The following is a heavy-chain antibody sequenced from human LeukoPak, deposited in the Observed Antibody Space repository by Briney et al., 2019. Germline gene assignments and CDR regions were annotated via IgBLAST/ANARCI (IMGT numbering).Heavy chain of an antibody. J-gene: IGHJ4*02. V-gene: IGHV3-9*01. Sequence: GRSLRLSCAATGFMFDDYAMHWVRQVPGKGLEWVSGISWDSGSIGYADYVKGRFTISRDNAKNFLYLQMNSLRDEDTALYYCARDIESYYGSGSYYYWGQGTLVTVSS. CDR3: ARDIESYYGSGSYYY. CDR1: GFMFDDYA. CDR2: ISWDSGSI. D-gene: IGHD3-10*01.